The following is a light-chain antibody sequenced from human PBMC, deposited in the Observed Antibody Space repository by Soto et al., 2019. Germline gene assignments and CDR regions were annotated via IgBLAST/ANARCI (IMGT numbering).Light chain of an antibody. J-gene: IGKJ3*01. V-gene: IGKV3-20*01. CDR1: QSVSSSY. Sequence: EIVLTQSPGTLSLSPGERATLSCRASQSVSSSYLAWYQQKPGQAPRLLIYGASSRATRIPDRFSGSGSGTDFTLTISRLEPEDCAVYYCQQYGSSPVFGPGTKVDIK. CDR3: QQYGSSPV. CDR2: GAS.